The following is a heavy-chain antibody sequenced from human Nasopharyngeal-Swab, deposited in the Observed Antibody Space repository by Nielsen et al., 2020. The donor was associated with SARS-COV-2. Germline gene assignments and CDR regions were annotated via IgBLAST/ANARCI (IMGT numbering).Heavy chain of an antibody. V-gene: IGHV3-43*02. CDR2: ISGDGDSA. CDR1: GFTFRSYA. J-gene: IGHJ4*02. D-gene: IGHD6-6*01. Sequence: GGSLRLSCAASGFTFRSYAMHWVRQTPGKGLELVSLISGDGDSAYYADSIKGRFTISRDNRKNSLYLQMNSLRPEDNDLYYCAILVAARDFDYWGQGTLVTVSS. CDR3: AILVAARDFDY.